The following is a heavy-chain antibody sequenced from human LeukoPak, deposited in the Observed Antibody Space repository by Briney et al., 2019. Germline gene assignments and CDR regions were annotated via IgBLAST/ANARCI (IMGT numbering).Heavy chain of an antibody. CDR1: DGSISSDY. CDR3: ARGSSWYDY. D-gene: IGHD6-13*01. Sequence: SETLSLTCTVSDGSISSDYWTWIRQPAGKGLEWIGRIYTSGSTNYNPSLKSRVVMSVDTSKNQLSLKLTSVTAADTAVYYCARGSSWYDYWGQGILVTVSS. J-gene: IGHJ4*02. V-gene: IGHV4-4*07. CDR2: IYTSGST.